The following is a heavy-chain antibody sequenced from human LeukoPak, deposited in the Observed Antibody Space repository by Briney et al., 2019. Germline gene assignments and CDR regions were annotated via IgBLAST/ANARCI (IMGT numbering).Heavy chain of an antibody. CDR2: VHYSGSP. J-gene: IGHJ5*02. CDR1: DGSNY. Sequence: PLETLSLTCTVSDGSNYWSWIRQAPGKGFEWIAYVHYSGSPRYNPSLKSRVAISIDTSKNQLSLRLNSVTAADTAVYYCARHSNWNAGIDGLDPWGQGTQVTVSS. D-gene: IGHD1-20*01. V-gene: IGHV4-59*08. CDR3: ARHSNWNAGIDGLDP.